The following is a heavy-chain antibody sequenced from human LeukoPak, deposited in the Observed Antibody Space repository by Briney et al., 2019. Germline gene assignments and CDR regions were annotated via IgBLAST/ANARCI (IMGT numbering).Heavy chain of an antibody. J-gene: IGHJ5*02. CDR1: GASMSSDGYY. D-gene: IGHD2-8*01. CDR3: ASAGHCANGVCRNWFGP. CDR2: IYSGGST. V-gene: IGHV4-61*09. Sequence: SETLSLTCNVSGASMSSDGYYWNWIRQPAGKGLEWIGHIYSGGSTNYNPSLKSRVTLSVDTSKNRLSLKLSYVTAADTAVYYCASAGHCANGVCRNWFGPWGQGILVTVSS.